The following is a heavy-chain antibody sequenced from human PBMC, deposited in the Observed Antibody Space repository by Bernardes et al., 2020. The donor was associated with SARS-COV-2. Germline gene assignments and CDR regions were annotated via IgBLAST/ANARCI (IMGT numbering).Heavy chain of an antibody. V-gene: IGHV3-23*01. Sequence: GGSLILSCAASGFTFHNDSMSWVRQTPGKGLEWVSTVTPAVGGTYYADSVKGRFTISRDSSKRTVDLHMTSLRAEDTAVYYCAKYNSAWYHFESWGRGSRAT. CDR2: VTPAVGGT. CDR3: AKYNSAWYHFES. D-gene: IGHD6-13*01. CDR1: GFTFHNDS. J-gene: IGHJ5*01.